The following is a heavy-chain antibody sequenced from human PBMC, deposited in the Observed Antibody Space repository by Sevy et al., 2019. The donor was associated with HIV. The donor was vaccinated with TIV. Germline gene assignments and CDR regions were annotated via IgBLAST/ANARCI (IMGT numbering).Heavy chain of an antibody. V-gene: IGHV3-23*01. CDR2: LSFGCGKI. Sequence: GGSLRLSCAASGFAFYEYSMSWIRQAPGKGLEWVATLSFGCGKINYADSVKGRFTISGDNSKNSFYLQMDNLRVEDTALYYCAREGCSRPHDYWGQRTRVTVSS. D-gene: IGHD2-8*01. J-gene: IGHJ4*02. CDR1: GFAFYEYS. CDR3: AREGCSRPHDY.